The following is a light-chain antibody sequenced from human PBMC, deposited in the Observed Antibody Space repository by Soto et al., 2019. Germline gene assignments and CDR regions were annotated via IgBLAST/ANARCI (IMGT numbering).Light chain of an antibody. CDR1: QSFSTY. J-gene: IGKJ4*01. CDR2: GIS. CDR3: QKYNTAPLP. Sequence: IEITQYHSTLSGSVGDRVTITCRASQSFSTYLAWYQQKPGKVPKLLISGISTLQSGVPSRFSGSGYGTEFTLTISNLQPEDVATYYCQKYNTAPLPFGGGTKVDIK. V-gene: IGKV1-27*01.